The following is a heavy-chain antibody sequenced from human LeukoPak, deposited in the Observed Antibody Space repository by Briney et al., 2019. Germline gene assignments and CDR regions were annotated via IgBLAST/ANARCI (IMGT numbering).Heavy chain of an antibody. CDR2: IIPIFGTA. Sequence: SVKVSCKASGGTFSSYAISWVGQAPGQGLEGMGGIIPIFGTANYAQKFQGRVTITTDESTSTAYMEMSSLGSEDTAVYYCARLGSMVTETVVTAGDVPIWGQGTMVTVSS. D-gene: IGHD2-21*02. V-gene: IGHV1-69*05. CDR3: ARLGSMVTETVVTAGDVPI. CDR1: GGTFSSYA. J-gene: IGHJ3*02.